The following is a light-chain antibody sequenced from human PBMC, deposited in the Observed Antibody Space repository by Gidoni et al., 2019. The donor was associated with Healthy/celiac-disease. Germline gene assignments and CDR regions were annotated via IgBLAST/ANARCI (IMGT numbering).Light chain of an antibody. Sequence: SYDLTQPPSLSVSLGQMARITCTGEALPKKYAYWYQQKPGQFPVRVIYKDSERPSGIHERFSGSSSGTIVTLTISGVQAEDEDDYYCLSADSSGTYWVFGGGTKLTVL. CDR1: ALPKKY. V-gene: IGLV3-16*01. CDR2: KDS. J-gene: IGLJ3*02. CDR3: LSADSSGTYWV.